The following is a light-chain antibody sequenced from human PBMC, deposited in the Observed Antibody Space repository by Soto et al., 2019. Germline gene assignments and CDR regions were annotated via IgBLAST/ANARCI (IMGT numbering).Light chain of an antibody. CDR2: HAS. CDR1: QSISTN. CDR3: QQYNNWPPCT. J-gene: IGKJ2*02. V-gene: IGKV3-15*01. Sequence: EIVLTQSPGTLSVSPGERATLSCRASQSISTNLAWYQQKPGQPPRLLFYHASTRTTGIPARFSDSGSGTEFTLTISSLQSEDFAVYYCQQYNNWPPCTFGQGTKLEIK.